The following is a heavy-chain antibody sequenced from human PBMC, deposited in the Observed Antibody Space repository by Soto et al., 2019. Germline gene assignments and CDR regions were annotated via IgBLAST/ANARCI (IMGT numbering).Heavy chain of an antibody. V-gene: IGHV1-69*13. Sequence: GAPVKVSCKASGGTFSRYAISWVRQAPGQGLEWMGGIIPIFGTANYAQKFQGRVTITADESTSTAYMELSSLRSEDTAVYYCARRIAARPGAFDIWGQGTMVTVSS. CDR3: ARRIAARPGAFDI. J-gene: IGHJ3*02. CDR2: IIPIFGTA. CDR1: GGTFSRYA. D-gene: IGHD6-6*01.